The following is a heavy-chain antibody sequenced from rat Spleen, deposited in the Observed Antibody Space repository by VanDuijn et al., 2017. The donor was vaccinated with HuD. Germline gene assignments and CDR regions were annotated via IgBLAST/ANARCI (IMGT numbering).Heavy chain of an antibody. CDR1: GFTLSDYV. D-gene: IGHD1-12*02. Sequence: EVQLVESGGGLVQPGRSLKLSCAASGFTLSDYVMHWIRQAPTKGLEWVTSISPSGATTNYRDSVKGRFTISRDNARGTLYLQMDSLRSEDTATYYCARLGVVITSGVMDAWGQGASVTVSS. CDR2: ISPSGATT. V-gene: IGHV5-19*01. CDR3: ARLGVVITSGVMDA. J-gene: IGHJ4*01.